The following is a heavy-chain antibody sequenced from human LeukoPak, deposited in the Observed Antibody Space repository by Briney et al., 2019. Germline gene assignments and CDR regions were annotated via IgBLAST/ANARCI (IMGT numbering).Heavy chain of an antibody. Sequence: GGSLRLSCAASGFTVSSNYMSWVRQAPGKGLEWVSVIYSGGSTYYADSVKGRFTISRDNSKNTLYLQMNSLRAEDTAVYYCARAGYCSSTSCRFDYWGQGTLVTVSS. V-gene: IGHV3-53*01. CDR3: ARAGYCSSTSCRFDY. CDR2: IYSGGST. D-gene: IGHD2-2*03. CDR1: GFTVSSNY. J-gene: IGHJ4*02.